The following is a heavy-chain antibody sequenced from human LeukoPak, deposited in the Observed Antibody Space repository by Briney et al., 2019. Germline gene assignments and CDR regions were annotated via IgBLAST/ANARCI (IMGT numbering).Heavy chain of an antibody. CDR3: ASVNDYGDPLPRYMDV. Sequence: ASETLSLTCTVSGGSISSYYWNWIRQPPGKGLEWIGYIYYSGSTNYNPSLKSRVTISVDKSKNQFSLKLSSVTAADTAVYYCASVNDYGDPLPRYMDVWGKGTTVTVSS. CDR1: GGSISSYY. D-gene: IGHD4-17*01. J-gene: IGHJ6*03. CDR2: IYYSGST. V-gene: IGHV4-59*12.